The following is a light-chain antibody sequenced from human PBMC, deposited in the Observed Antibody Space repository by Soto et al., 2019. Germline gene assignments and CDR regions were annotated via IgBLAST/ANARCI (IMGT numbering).Light chain of an antibody. V-gene: IGKV1D-12*01. CDR2: GAS. Sequence: DIQMTQSPPSVSASVGDTVIITCRASQPINNWLAWYQQKPGKAPNLLIHGASNLQGGVPSRFSGSGSGTDFTLTITSLQPEDFATYFCQQANTFPHTFGQGTKLEIK. CDR3: QQANTFPHT. J-gene: IGKJ2*01. CDR1: QPINNW.